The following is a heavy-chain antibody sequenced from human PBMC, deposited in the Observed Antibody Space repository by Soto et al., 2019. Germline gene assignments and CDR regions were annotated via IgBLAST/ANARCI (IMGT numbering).Heavy chain of an antibody. Sequence: SGPTLVNPTETLTLTCTFSGFSLSTSGVGVGWIRQPPGKALEWLALIYWDDDKHYSPSLKNRLTITRGTSKNQVVLTMTNMEPVDTATYYCALYTVVTPIYFYSWGLGAPVTVSS. J-gene: IGHJ4*02. CDR2: IYWDDDK. V-gene: IGHV2-5*02. D-gene: IGHD2-2*02. CDR1: GFSLSTSGVG. CDR3: ALYTVVTPIYFYS.